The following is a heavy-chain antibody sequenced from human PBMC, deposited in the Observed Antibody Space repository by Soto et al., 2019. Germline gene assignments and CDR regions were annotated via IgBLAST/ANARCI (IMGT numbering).Heavy chain of an antibody. J-gene: IGHJ6*03. D-gene: IGHD3-16*01. V-gene: IGHV1-46*01. CDR3: ARKGFNPSDYYYYYMDV. CDR2: INPSNGNT. CDR1: GYTFTSYY. Sequence: ASVKVSCKASGYTFTSYYMHWVRQAPGQGLEWMGIINPSNGNTNYAQKLQGRVTMTTDTSTSTAYMELRSLRSDDTAVYYCARKGFNPSDYYYYYMDVWGKGTTVTVSS.